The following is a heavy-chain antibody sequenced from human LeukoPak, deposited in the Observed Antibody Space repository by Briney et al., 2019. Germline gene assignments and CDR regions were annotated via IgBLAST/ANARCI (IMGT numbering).Heavy chain of an antibody. D-gene: IGHD6-6*01. J-gene: IGHJ4*02. V-gene: IGHV4-38-2*02. Sequence: SETLSLTCTVSGYSISSGYYWGWIRQPPGKGLEWIGSIYHSGSTYYNPSLKSRVTISVDTSKNQFSLKLSSVTAADTAVYYCARVGPRQLANCWGQGTLVTVSS. CDR3: ARVGPRQLANC. CDR1: GYSISSGYY. CDR2: IYHSGST.